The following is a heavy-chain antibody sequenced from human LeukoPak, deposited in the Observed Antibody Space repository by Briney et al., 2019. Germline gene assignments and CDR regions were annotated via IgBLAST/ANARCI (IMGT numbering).Heavy chain of an antibody. CDR2: ISYDGSNK. CDR3: ARDVLEWLLYDY. J-gene: IGHJ4*02. Sequence: GGSLRLSCAASGFTFSSYGMHWVRQAPGKGLEWVAVISYDGSNKYYADSVKGRFTISRDNAKNSLYLQMNSLRAEDTAVYYCARDVLEWLLYDYWGQGTLVTVSS. V-gene: IGHV3-30*03. CDR1: GFTFSSYG. D-gene: IGHD3-3*01.